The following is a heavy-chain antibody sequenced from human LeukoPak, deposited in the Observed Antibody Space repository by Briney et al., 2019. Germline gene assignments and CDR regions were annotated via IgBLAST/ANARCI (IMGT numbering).Heavy chain of an antibody. CDR1: GGTFSSYA. V-gene: IGHV1-69*05. CDR2: IIPIFGTA. D-gene: IGHD2-21*01. CDR3: ARVVVATSYYYYYMDV. Sequence: EALVKVSCKASGGTFSSYAISWVRQAPGQGLEWMGGIIPIFGTANYAQKFQGRVTITTDESTSTAYMELSSLRSEDTAVYYCARVVVATSYYYYYMDVWGKGTTVTVSS. J-gene: IGHJ6*03.